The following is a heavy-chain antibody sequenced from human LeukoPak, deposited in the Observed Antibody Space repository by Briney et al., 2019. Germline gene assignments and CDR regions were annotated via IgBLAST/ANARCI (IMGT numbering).Heavy chain of an antibody. D-gene: IGHD3-22*01. CDR2: IRYSGSA. CDR1: GVSISTYY. Sequence: PSETLSLTCTVSGVSISTYYWSWIRQPPGKGLEWIGYIRYSGSANYNPSLRSRVTISIDTSKNQFSRKLSSVTAADTAVYHCARLVYDSRGYYFDYWGQGTLVTVSS. V-gene: IGHV4-59*08. CDR3: ARLVYDSRGYYFDY. J-gene: IGHJ4*02.